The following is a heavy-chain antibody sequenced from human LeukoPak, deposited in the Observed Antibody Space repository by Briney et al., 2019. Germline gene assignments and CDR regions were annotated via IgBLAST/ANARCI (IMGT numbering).Heavy chain of an antibody. Sequence: PGGSLRLSCAASGFTFSSHAMSWVRQAPGKGLGWVSAISGSGGSTYYADSVKGRFTISRDNSKNTLYLQMNSLRAEDTAVYYCAKDRPNYGEFDYWGQGTLVTVSS. J-gene: IGHJ4*02. CDR1: GFTFSSHA. V-gene: IGHV3-23*01. CDR2: ISGSGGST. D-gene: IGHD4-17*01. CDR3: AKDRPNYGEFDY.